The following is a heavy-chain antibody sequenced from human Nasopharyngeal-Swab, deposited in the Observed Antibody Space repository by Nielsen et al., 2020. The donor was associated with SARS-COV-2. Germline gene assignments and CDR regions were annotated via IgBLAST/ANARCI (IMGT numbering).Heavy chain of an antibody. CDR3: ARIAAAGFYYYFDY. D-gene: IGHD6-13*01. CDR1: GGSISSYY. J-gene: IGHJ4*02. V-gene: IGHV4-4*07. Sequence: GSLRLSCTVSGGSISSYYWSWIRQPAGKGLEWIGRIYTSGSTNYNPSLKSRVTMSVDTSKNQSSLKLSSVTAADTAVYYCARIAAAGFYYYFDYWGQGTLVTVSS. CDR2: IYTSGST.